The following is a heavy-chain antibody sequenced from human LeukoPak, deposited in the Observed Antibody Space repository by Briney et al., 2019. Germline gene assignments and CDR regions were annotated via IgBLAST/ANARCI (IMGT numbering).Heavy chain of an antibody. D-gene: IGHD6-6*01. V-gene: IGHV3-23*01. J-gene: IGHJ3*02. CDR1: GFTFSSYA. Sequence: GGSLRLSCAASGFTFSSYAMSWVRQAPGKGLEWVSAISGSGGSTYYADSVKGRFTISRDNSKNTLYPQMNSLRAEDTAVYYCAKDRVEYSSSSIPLDAFDIWGQGTMVTVSS. CDR2: ISGSGGST. CDR3: AKDRVEYSSSSIPLDAFDI.